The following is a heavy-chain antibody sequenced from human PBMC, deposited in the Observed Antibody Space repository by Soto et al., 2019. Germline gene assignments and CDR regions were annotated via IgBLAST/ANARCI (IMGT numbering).Heavy chain of an antibody. J-gene: IGHJ1*01. Sequence: ESGGGVVQPGRSLRLSCAASGFTFSSYGMHWVRQAPGKGLEWVAVIWYDGSNKYYADSVKGRFTISRDNSKNTLYLQMNSLRAEDTAVYYCARTGYCSGGSCYEYFQHWGQGTLVTVSS. CDR1: GFTFSSYG. CDR3: ARTGYCSGGSCYEYFQH. V-gene: IGHV3-33*01. D-gene: IGHD2-15*01. CDR2: IWYDGSNK.